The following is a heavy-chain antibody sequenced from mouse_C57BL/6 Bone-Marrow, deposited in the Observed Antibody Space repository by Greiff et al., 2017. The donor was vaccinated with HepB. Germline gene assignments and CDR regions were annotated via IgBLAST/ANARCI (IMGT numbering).Heavy chain of an antibody. Sequence: EVKLMESGGGLVQPGGSLSLSCAASGFTFTDYYMSWVRQPPGKALEWLGFIRNKANGYTTEYSASVKGRFTISRDNYQSILYLQMNALRAEDSATYYCARYMGYGSSYYAMDYWGQGTSVTVSS. CDR2: IRNKANGYTT. D-gene: IGHD1-1*01. V-gene: IGHV7-3*01. CDR3: ARYMGYGSSYYAMDY. CDR1: GFTFTDYY. J-gene: IGHJ4*01.